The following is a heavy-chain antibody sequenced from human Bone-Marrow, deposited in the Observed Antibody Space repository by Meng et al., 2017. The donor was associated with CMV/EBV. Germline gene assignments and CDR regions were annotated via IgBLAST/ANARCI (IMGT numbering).Heavy chain of an antibody. Sequence: ASVKVSCKASGYTFTSYGISWVRQVPGQGLEWMGWISAYNGNTNYAQKLQGRVTMTTDTSTSTAYMELRSLRSYDTAVYYCARVEVSTSPFYWYYYGMDVWGQGTTVAVSS. V-gene: IGHV1-18*01. D-gene: IGHD2-2*01. CDR2: ISAYNGNT. J-gene: IGHJ6*02. CDR3: ARVEVSTSPFYWYYYGMDV. CDR1: GYTFTSYG.